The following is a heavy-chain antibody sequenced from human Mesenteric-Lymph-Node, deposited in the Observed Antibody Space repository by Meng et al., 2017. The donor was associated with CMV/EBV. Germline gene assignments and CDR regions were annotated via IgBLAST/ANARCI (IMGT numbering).Heavy chain of an antibody. CDR2: VRYDGSHD. D-gene: IGHD3-10*01. CDR3: AKVGRTQPTMGYFDY. V-gene: IGHV3-30*02. Sequence: GESLKISCAASGFTFSSYGMHWVRQAPGKGLEWVSFVRYDGSHDYYADSVKGRFTVSRDNSNNRLYLQMNSLRAEDTAVYYCAKVGRTQPTMGYFDYWGQGTLVTVSS. CDR1: GFTFSSYG. J-gene: IGHJ4*02.